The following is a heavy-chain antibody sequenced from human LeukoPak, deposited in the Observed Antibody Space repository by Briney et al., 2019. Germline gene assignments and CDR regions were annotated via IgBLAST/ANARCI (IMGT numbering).Heavy chain of an antibody. CDR2: ISSSGSTI. V-gene: IGHV3-48*03. Sequence: PGGSLRLSCVASGFTFSSYEMNWVRQAPGKGLEWVSYISSSGSTIYYADSVKGRFTISRDNAKNSLYLQMNSLRAEDTAVYYCARWIDYYDSSGYYGFDYWGQGTLVTVSS. CDR3: ARWIDYYDSSGYYGFDY. J-gene: IGHJ4*02. D-gene: IGHD3-22*01. CDR1: GFTFSSYE.